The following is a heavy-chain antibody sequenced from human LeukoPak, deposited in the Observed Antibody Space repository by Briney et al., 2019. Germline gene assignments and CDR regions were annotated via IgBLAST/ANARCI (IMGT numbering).Heavy chain of an antibody. CDR1: GGSISSGGYY. Sequence: SETLSLTCTVSGGSISSGGYYWSWIRQHPGKGLEWIGYIYYSGSTYYNPSLKSRVTISVDTSKNQSSLKLSSVTAADTAVYYCARGYYGSGSYTADYWGQGTLVTVSS. V-gene: IGHV4-31*03. J-gene: IGHJ4*02. D-gene: IGHD3-10*01. CDR3: ARGYYGSGSYTADY. CDR2: IYYSGST.